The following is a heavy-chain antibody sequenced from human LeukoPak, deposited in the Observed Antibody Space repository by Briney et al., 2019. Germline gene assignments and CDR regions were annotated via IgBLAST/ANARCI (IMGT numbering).Heavy chain of an antibody. CDR1: GGSISSGNYY. V-gene: IGHV4-31*03. D-gene: IGHD4-23*01. Sequence: SETLSLTCTVSGGSISSGNYYWNWIRQHPGKGLEWIGYIYYGGSTYYNPSLKSRVTMSLDTSKNQFSLKLSSVTAADTAVYYCARDPGGNAGGMDVWGQGTTVTVSS. CDR3: ARDPGGNAGGMDV. J-gene: IGHJ6*02. CDR2: IYYGGST.